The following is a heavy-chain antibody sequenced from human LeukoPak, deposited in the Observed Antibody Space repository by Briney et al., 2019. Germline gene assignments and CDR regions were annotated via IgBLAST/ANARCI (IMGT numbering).Heavy chain of an antibody. V-gene: IGHV3-30*03. CDR1: GFTFSSYG. J-gene: IGHJ4*02. D-gene: IGHD2-15*01. Sequence: GSLRLSCAASGFTFSSYGMHWVRQAPGKGLEWVAVISYDGSNKYYADSVKGRFTISRDNSKNTLYLQMNSLRAEDTAVYYCAREMVAAILEYQHFDYWGQGTLVTVSS. CDR3: AREMVAAILEYQHFDY. CDR2: ISYDGSNK.